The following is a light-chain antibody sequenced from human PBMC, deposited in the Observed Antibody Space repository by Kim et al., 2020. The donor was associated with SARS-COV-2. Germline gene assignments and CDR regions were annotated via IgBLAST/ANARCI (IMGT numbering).Light chain of an antibody. Sequence: PSVGDRVTLTCPARPDISNYLNWYLHKPRKAPQLLIYDASNLDTVVPSRFSGSVSGTHFTFTITSLQPLDIPPHYCHQYDTLPWTFGQGTQVEIK. J-gene: IGKJ1*01. V-gene: IGKV1-33*01. CDR3: HQYDTLPWT. CDR1: PDISNY. CDR2: DAS.